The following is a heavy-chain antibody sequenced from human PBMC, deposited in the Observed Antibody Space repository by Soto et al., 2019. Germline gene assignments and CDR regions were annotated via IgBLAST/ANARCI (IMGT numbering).Heavy chain of an antibody. J-gene: IGHJ4*02. CDR2: IIPIFGTA. CDR1: GGTFSSYA. Sequence: SVKVSCKASGGTFSSYAISWVRQAPGQGLEWMGEIIPIFGTANYAQKFQGRVTITADESTSTAYMELSSLRSEDTAVYYCARSKDIVVVPAASPYYFDYWGQGTLVTVSS. CDR3: ARSKDIVVVPAASPYYFDY. D-gene: IGHD2-2*01. V-gene: IGHV1-69*13.